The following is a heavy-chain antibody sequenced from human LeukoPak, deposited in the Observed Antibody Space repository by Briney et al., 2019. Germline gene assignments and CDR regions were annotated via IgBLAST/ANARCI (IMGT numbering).Heavy chain of an antibody. CDR3: ARDQALGATTTYFDY. V-gene: IGHV1-69*05. D-gene: IGHD1-26*01. CDR1: GGTFSSYA. J-gene: IGHJ4*02. Sequence: SVKVSCKASGGTFSSYAISWVRQAPGQGLEWMGGIIPIFGTANYAQKFQGRVTITTDESTSTAYMELSSLRSEDTAAYYCARDQALGATTTYFDYWGQGTLVTVSS. CDR2: IIPIFGTA.